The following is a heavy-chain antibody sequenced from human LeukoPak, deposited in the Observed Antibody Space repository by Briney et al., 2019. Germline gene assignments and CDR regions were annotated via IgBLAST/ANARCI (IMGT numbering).Heavy chain of an antibody. CDR3: ARDRYSSGWALYFDY. J-gene: IGHJ4*02. CDR1: GFTFSSYG. D-gene: IGHD6-19*01. CDR2: IWYDGSNK. Sequence: GRSLRLSCAASGFTFSSYGMHWVRQAPGKGLEWVAVIWYDGSNKYYADSVKGRFTISRDNSKNTLYLQMNSLRAEDTAVYYCARDRYSSGWALYFDYWGQGTLVTVSS. V-gene: IGHV3-33*01.